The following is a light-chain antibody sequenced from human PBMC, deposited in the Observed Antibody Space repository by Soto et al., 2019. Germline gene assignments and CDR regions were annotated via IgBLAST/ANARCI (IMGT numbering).Light chain of an antibody. CDR2: GAS. V-gene: IGKV3D-15*01. CDR3: QRYNRWPLA. Sequence: ETMMTHSPDTLSVSLCERATLSFRASQSLRSSLAWYQQKPGQAPRLLIYGASSRATGTPDRFSASGSGTEFTLTINSLQSEDFAVYYCQRYNRWPLAFGGGTKVDI. J-gene: IGKJ4*01. CDR1: QSLRSS.